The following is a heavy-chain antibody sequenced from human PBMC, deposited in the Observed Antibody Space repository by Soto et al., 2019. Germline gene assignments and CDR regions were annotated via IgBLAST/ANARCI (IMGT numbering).Heavy chain of an antibody. CDR3: ARYKKEVRGVIISFYYGVDV. D-gene: IGHD3-10*01. CDR2: IYYSGST. V-gene: IGHV4-59*01. Sequence: TSETLSLTCTVSGGSISSFYWGWIRQPPGKGLEWIGYIYYSGSTNYNPSLKSRVTISVDTSKNQFSLKLSSVTAADTAVYYCARYKKEVRGVIISFYYGVDVWGQGTTVTVSS. CDR1: GGSISSFY. J-gene: IGHJ6*02.